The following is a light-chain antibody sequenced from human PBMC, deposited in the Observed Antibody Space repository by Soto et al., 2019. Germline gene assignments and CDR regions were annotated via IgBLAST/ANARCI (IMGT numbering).Light chain of an antibody. CDR1: QSISNY. J-gene: IGKJ4*01. Sequence: DMEMTQSPSSLSAFVGDRVTITCRASQSISNYLNWYQHKPGKVPKLLIYAASSLQSGVPTRFCGSGSGTDFTLTINSLQPEDFATYYCQQSYGTPLTFGGGTKIEIK. V-gene: IGKV1-39*01. CDR3: QQSYGTPLT. CDR2: AAS.